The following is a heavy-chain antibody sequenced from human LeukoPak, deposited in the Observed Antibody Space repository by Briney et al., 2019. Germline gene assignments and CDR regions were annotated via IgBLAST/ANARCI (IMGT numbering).Heavy chain of an antibody. J-gene: IGHJ4*02. V-gene: IGHV3-64D*09. CDR3: VRASGIVGSTMYFDS. CDR2: ITTDGVST. Sequence: QPGGSLRLSCLASGFSFSNYAIHWVRQPPGKGLEKVSVITTDGVSTFYADSVKGRFTISRDNSKNTLSLQMSSLRPEDTAVYYCVRASGIVGSTMYFDSWGQGTLVTVSS. CDR1: GFSFSNYA. D-gene: IGHD1-26*01.